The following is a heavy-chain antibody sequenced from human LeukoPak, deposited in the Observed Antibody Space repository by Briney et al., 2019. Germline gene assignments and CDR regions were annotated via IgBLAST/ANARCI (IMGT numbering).Heavy chain of an antibody. Sequence: KPSETLSLTCAAYGGSFSGYYWSWIRQPPGKGLEWIGEINHSGSTNYNPSLKSRVTISVDTSKNQFSLKLSSVTAADTAVYYCASLDIAMAQFDYWGQGTLVTVSS. D-gene: IGHD5-18*01. V-gene: IGHV4-34*01. CDR1: GGSFSGYY. CDR2: INHSGST. CDR3: ASLDIAMAQFDY. J-gene: IGHJ4*02.